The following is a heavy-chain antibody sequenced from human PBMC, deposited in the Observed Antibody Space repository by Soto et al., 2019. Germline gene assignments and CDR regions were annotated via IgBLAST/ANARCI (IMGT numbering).Heavy chain of an antibody. CDR3: ASYRSHYDSSGSIISNWFDP. CDR1: GGSISSYY. CDR2: IYYSGST. J-gene: IGHJ5*02. D-gene: IGHD3-22*01. Sequence: SETLSLTCTVSGGSISSYYWSWIRQPPGKGLEWIGYIYYSGSTNYNPSLKSRVTISVDTSKNQFSLKLSSVTAADTAVYYCASYRSHYDSSGSIISNWFDPWGQRTLVTVSS. V-gene: IGHV4-59*01.